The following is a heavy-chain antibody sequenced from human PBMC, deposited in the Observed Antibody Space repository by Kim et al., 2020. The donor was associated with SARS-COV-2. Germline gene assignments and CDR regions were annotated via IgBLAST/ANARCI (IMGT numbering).Heavy chain of an antibody. D-gene: IGHD3-22*01. J-gene: IGHJ4*02. Sequence: ASVKVSCQASGYTFTNNAMHWVRQAPGQGLEWMGWINTNTGNPTYAQGFRGRFVLSLDTSVSTAYLQISSLEAEDTAIYYCARLYYESAGGGYFDYWGQGTLVTVSS. CDR2: INTNTGNP. CDR1: GYTFTNNA. CDR3: ARLYYESAGGGYFDY. V-gene: IGHV7-4-1*02.